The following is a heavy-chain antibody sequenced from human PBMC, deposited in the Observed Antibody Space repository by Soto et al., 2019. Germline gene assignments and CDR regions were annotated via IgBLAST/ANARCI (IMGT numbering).Heavy chain of an antibody. CDR2: SSNSGTFT. CDR3: ARSGDNYNLLDY. Sequence: GGSLRLSCTASGLTFSDYYMSWIRQPLGKGLEWIAYSSNSGTFTRYAGSVKGRFSISRDNAKKSLYLEINSLRGEDTAIYYCARSGDNYNLLDYWGQGTPVTVSS. CDR1: GLTFSDYY. D-gene: IGHD1-1*01. J-gene: IGHJ4*02. V-gene: IGHV3-11*06.